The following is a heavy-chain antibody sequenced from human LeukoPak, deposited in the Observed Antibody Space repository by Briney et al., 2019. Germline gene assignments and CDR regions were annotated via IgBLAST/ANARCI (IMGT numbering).Heavy chain of an antibody. D-gene: IGHD1/OR15-1a*01. CDR3: AFNNDYYFDH. CDR2: INQDGSDK. CDR1: GFTFSNHW. Sequence: GGSLRLSCAASGFTFSNHWMTWVRQAPGKGLEWVANINQDGSDKYYVDSVKGRFGISRDNARDTLYLQMNSLRTEDMAVYYCAFNNDYYFDHWGQGTLVTVSS. V-gene: IGHV3-7*01. J-gene: IGHJ4*02.